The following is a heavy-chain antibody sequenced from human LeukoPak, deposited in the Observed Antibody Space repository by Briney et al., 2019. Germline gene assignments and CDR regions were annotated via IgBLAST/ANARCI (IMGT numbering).Heavy chain of an antibody. CDR2: IYYSGST. CDR1: GGSISSYY. J-gene: IGHJ4*02. D-gene: IGHD4-17*01. Sequence: SETLSLTCTVSGGSISSYYWSWLRQPPGKGLEWIGYIYYSGSTNYNPSLTSRVTISVDTSKNQFSLKLSSVTAADTAVYYCARGRDYGDYGALDYWGQGTLVTVSS. V-gene: IGHV4-59*12. CDR3: ARGRDYGDYGALDY.